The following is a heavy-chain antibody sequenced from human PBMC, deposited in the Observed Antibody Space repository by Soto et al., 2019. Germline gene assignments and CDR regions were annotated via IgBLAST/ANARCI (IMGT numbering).Heavy chain of an antibody. D-gene: IGHD2-8*02. J-gene: IGHJ4*02. CDR1: GFTFSSSA. CDR3: AKLVAG. V-gene: IGHV3-23*01. Sequence: EVQLLESGGGLVQSGGSLRLSCAASGFTFSSSAMSWVRQAPGKGLEWVSTITNNGASTYYADSVKGRFTISRDTSKNTLYLQMNSLRAEDTAVYYCAKLVAGWGQGTLVTVSS. CDR2: ITNNGAST.